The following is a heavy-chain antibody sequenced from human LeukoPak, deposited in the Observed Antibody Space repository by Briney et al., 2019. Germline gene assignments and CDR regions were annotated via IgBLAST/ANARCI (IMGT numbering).Heavy chain of an antibody. D-gene: IGHD1-1*01. CDR2: ISDSGGST. J-gene: IGHJ6*02. Sequence: AGGSLRLSCAASGFTFSNYAMSWVRQAPGKGLEWVSTISDSGGSTYYADSVKGRFTISRDNSKNTLYLQMSSLRAEDTAIHYCAKGTLGRGGYYYYGMDVWGQGTTVTVSS. CDR1: GFTFSNYA. V-gene: IGHV3-23*01. CDR3: AKGTLGRGGYYYYGMDV.